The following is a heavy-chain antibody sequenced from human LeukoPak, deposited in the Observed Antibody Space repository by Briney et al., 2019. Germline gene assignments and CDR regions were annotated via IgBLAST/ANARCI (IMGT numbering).Heavy chain of an antibody. Sequence: PGGSLRLSCAASGFTFSSYGMHWVRQAPGKGLEWVAVISYDGSNKYYADSVKGRFTISRDNSKNTLYLQMNSLRAEDTAVYYCAKLYGSGIESSAEYYFDYWGQGTLVTVSS. D-gene: IGHD3-10*01. J-gene: IGHJ4*02. V-gene: IGHV3-30*18. CDR1: GFTFSSYG. CDR3: AKLYGSGIESSAEYYFDY. CDR2: ISYDGSNK.